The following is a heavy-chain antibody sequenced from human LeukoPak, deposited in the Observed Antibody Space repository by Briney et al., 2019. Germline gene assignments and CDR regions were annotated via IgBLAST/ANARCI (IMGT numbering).Heavy chain of an antibody. CDR3: ASRSGWYAGAFDI. J-gene: IGHJ3*02. CDR2: INHSGST. Sequence: SETLSLTCAVYGGSFSGYYWSWIRQPPGKGLEWIGKINHSGSTNYNPSLKSRVTISVDTSKNQFSLKLSSVTAADTAVYYCASRSGWYAGAFDIWGQGTMVTVSS. D-gene: IGHD6-19*01. CDR1: GGSFSGYY. V-gene: IGHV4-34*01.